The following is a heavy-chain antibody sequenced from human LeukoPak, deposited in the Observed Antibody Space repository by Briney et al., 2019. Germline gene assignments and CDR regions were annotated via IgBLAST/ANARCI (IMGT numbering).Heavy chain of an antibody. J-gene: IGHJ3*02. D-gene: IGHD3-10*01. Sequence: SETLSLTCTGSGGSVSSGSYYRSWIRQPPGKGLEWIGYIYYSGSTNYNPSLKSRVTISVDTSKNQFSLKLSSVTAADTAVYYCARAGGPVDAFDIWGQGTMVTVSS. CDR2: IYYSGST. CDR3: ARAGGPVDAFDI. CDR1: GGSVSSGSYY. V-gene: IGHV4-61*01.